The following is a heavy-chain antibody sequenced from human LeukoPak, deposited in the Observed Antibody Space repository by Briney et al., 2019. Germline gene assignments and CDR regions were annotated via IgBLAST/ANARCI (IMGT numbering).Heavy chain of an antibody. V-gene: IGHV4-4*07. D-gene: IGHD5-18*01. CDR3: AGDLGYGYYFYYYLDV. CDR2: IHASGNT. J-gene: IGHJ6*03. CDR1: GGSIGSYY. Sequence: PSETLSLTCTVSGGSIGSYYWTWIRQPAGKGLEYLGRIHASGNTYYNPSLNSRVAISIDTSKNQFSLKVSSVAAADTAVYYCAGDLGYGYYFYYYLDVWGKGTTVTVSS.